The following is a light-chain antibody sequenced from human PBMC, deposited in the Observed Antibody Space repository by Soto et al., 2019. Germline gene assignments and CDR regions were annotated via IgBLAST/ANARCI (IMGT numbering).Light chain of an antibody. CDR3: QNYKSAPFT. J-gene: IGKJ3*01. CDR1: QDISNS. CDR2: AAS. Sequence: DIQMTQSPSSLSASVGDRVTIARRASQDISNSLAWFQQNPGKVPKFLIYAASTLQSGVPSRFSGSGSGTDFTLTISSLQPEDVATYYCQNYKSAPFTFGPGTKVDLK. V-gene: IGKV1-27*01.